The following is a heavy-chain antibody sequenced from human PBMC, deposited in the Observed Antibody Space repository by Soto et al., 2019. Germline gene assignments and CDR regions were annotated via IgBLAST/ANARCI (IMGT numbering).Heavy chain of an antibody. CDR3: ARGGNWNYPFDY. CDR1: GGSISSYY. D-gene: IGHD1-7*01. Sequence: SETLSLTCTVSGGSISSYYWSWIRQPPGKGLEWIGYIYYSGSTNYNPSLKSRVTISVDTSKNQFSLKLSSVTAADTAVYYCARGGNWNYPFDYWGQRTLVTVSS. J-gene: IGHJ4*02. V-gene: IGHV4-59*01. CDR2: IYYSGST.